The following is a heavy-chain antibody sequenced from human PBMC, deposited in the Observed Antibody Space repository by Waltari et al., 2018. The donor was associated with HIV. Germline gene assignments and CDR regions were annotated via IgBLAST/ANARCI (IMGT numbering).Heavy chain of an antibody. Sequence: EVQLVESGGGLVQPGGSLRLSCAASGFTFSSYAMHWVRQAPGKGLEYVSAISSNGGRKDDANSVKGRFTISRDKSKNTLYLQMGSLRAEDMAVYYCARDSAPYYYGSGSPNWFDPWGQGTLVTVSS. CDR3: ARDSAPYYYGSGSPNWFDP. J-gene: IGHJ5*02. CDR1: GFTFSSYA. D-gene: IGHD3-10*01. CDR2: ISSNGGRK. V-gene: IGHV3-64*01.